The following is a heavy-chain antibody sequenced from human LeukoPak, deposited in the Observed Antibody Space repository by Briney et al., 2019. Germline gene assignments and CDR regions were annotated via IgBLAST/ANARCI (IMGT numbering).Heavy chain of an antibody. V-gene: IGHV4-39*07. CDR2: IYYSGST. D-gene: IGHD3-10*01. CDR1: GGSISSSSYY. Sequence: SGTLSLTCIVSGGSISSSSYYWGWLRQPPGKGLEWIGSIYYSGSTHYNPSLKSRVTISVDMSKNQFSLKLSSVTAADTAVYYCARDHNQYYYGSGVSGGWFDPWGQGTLVTVSS. J-gene: IGHJ5*02. CDR3: ARDHNQYYYGSGVSGGWFDP.